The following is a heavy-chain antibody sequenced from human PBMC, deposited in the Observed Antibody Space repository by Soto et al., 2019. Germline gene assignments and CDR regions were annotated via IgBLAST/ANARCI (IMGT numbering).Heavy chain of an antibody. CDR1: GVTFSSYA. V-gene: IGHV3-64D*08. CDR2: ISSNGGST. J-gene: IGHJ6*02. CDR3: VKDRALEWLSHYYYYYGMDV. Sequence: GGSLRLSCSASGVTFSSYAMHWVRQAPGKGLEYVSAISSNGGSTYYADSVKGRFTISRDNSKNTLYLQMSSLRAEDTAVYYCVKDRALEWLSHYYYYYGMDVWGQGTTVTVSS. D-gene: IGHD3-3*01.